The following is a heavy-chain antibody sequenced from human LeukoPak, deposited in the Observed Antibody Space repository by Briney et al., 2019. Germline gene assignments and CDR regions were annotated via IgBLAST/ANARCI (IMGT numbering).Heavy chain of an antibody. D-gene: IGHD3-3*01. CDR3: ARSPVGYDFWSGYYLVAFDY. Sequence: SETLSLTCTVSGGSISSSSYYWGWIRQPPGKGLEWIGSIYYSGSTYYNPSLKSRATISVDTSKNQFSLKLSSVTAADTAVYYCARSPVGYDFWSGYYLVAFDYWGQGTLVTVSS. CDR1: GGSISSSSYY. V-gene: IGHV4-39*07. J-gene: IGHJ4*02. CDR2: IYYSGST.